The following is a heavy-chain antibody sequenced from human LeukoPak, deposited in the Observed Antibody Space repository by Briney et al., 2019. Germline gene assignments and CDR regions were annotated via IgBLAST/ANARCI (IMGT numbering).Heavy chain of an antibody. CDR1: GFTFRSFA. CDR3: AQRGGLDY. Sequence: GGSLRLSCAASGFTFRSFAMHWVRQAPGKGLEWVAVTSYDGSNKYYADSVKGRFTISRDSSKNTLFLQMNSLRAEDTAVYYCAQRGGLDYWGQGTLVTVSS. CDR2: TSYDGSNK. V-gene: IGHV3-30*04. J-gene: IGHJ4*02. D-gene: IGHD3-16*01.